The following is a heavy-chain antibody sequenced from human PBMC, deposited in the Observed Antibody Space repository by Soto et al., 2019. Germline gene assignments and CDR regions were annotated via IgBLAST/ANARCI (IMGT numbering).Heavy chain of an antibody. J-gene: IGHJ3*02. CDR3: TRLSTNAPYDACDI. D-gene: IGHD2-8*01. CDR2: IRSVAYNYAT. CDR1: GFSFSGSS. Sequence: PGGSLRLSCAASGFSFSGSSMHWVRQASGKGLELVGRIRSVAYNYATAYTASMKGRFIISRDDSKNTAYLQMNSLKTEDTAVYYCTRLSTNAPYDACDIWGQGTMVTVSS. V-gene: IGHV3-73*01.